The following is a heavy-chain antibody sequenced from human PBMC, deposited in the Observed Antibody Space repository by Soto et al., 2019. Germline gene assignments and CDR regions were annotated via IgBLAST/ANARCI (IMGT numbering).Heavy chain of an antibody. CDR3: AKDWGSSGWYNWFDP. CDR2: ISHDGGAT. V-gene: IGHV3-30*18. D-gene: IGHD6-13*01. Sequence: QLQLVESGGGVVQPGRSLRLSCAASGFTFSTSGMHWIRQAPGKGLGWVAMISHDGGATYYVDSVKGRFTISRDTDKNTLHLQMDSLRPEDTATYYCAKDWGSSGWYNWFDPWGQGTLVTVSS. J-gene: IGHJ5*02. CDR1: GFTFSTSG.